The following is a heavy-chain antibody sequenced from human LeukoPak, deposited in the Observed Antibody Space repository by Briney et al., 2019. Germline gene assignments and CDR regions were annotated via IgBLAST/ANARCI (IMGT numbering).Heavy chain of an antibody. CDR2: IYYSGST. V-gene: IGHV4-39*01. CDR1: GGSISSSSYF. Sequence: SETLSLTCTVSGGSISSSSYFWGWIRQPPGKGLEWIGSIYYSGSTYYNPSLKSRATISVDTSKNQFSLKLSSVTAADTAVYYCARHSCSSTACTFDYWGQGTLVTVSS. D-gene: IGHD2-2*01. CDR3: ARHSCSSTACTFDY. J-gene: IGHJ4*02.